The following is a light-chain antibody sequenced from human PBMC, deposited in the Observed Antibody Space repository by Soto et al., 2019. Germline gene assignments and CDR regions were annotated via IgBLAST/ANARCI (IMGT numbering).Light chain of an antibody. CDR3: QQSYSTPLT. CDR2: ATS. CDR1: QSISSY. Sequence: DIQMTQSPSSLSASLGDRVTITCRASQSISSYLNWFQQKPGKAPKLLIYATSNLQGGVPSRFSGSGSGTTFTLTINRLQPEDFATYYCQQSYSTPLTFGGGTKVEIK. V-gene: IGKV1-39*01. J-gene: IGKJ4*01.